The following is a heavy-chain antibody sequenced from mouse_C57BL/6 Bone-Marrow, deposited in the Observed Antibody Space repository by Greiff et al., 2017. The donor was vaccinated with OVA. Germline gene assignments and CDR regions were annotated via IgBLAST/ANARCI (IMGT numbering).Heavy chain of an antibody. CDR2: IRSKSNNYAT. Sequence: EVKVVESGGGLVQPKGSLKLSCAASGFSFNTYAMNWVRQAPGKGLEWVARIRSKSNNYATYYADSVKDRFTISRDDSESMLYLQMNNLKTEDTAMYYCVRQYYSNYVAFAYWGQGTLVTVSA. CDR3: VRQYYSNYVAFAY. J-gene: IGHJ3*01. D-gene: IGHD2-5*01. CDR1: GFSFNTYA. V-gene: IGHV10-1*01.